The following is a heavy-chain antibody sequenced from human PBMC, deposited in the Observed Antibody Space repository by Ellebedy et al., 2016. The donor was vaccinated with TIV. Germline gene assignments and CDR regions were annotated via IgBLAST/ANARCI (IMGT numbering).Heavy chain of an antibody. V-gene: IGHV3-23*01. D-gene: IGHD2-15*01. CDR2: IVNTGDTT. Sequence: PGGSLRLSCAASGFSFSNYALSWVRQAPGKGLEWVSAIVNTGDTTYYAGSVKGRFTISRDNSNNTLYLQMTSLRAEDTAVYYCATLRVVVDEGVFWGRGTLVTVSS. CDR1: GFSFSNYA. J-gene: IGHJ1*01. CDR3: ATLRVVVDEGVF.